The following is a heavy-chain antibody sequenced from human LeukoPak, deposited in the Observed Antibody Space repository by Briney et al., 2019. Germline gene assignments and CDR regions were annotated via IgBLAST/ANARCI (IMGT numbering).Heavy chain of an antibody. CDR2: INHSGST. J-gene: IGHJ4*02. V-gene: IGHV4-34*01. CDR1: GGSFSGYY. Sequence: KPSETLSLTCAVYGGSFSGYYWSWIRQPPGKGLEWIGEINHSGSTNYNPSLKSRVTISVDPSKNQFSLKLSSVTAADTAVYYCARGRSVRARDGYKPLDYWGQGTLVTVSS. CDR3: ARGRSVRARDGYKPLDY. D-gene: IGHD5-24*01.